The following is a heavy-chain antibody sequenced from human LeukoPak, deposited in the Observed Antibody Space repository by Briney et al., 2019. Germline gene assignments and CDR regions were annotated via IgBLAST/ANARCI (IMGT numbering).Heavy chain of an antibody. CDR1: GGSFSGYY. CDR3: ARGGRLRWYPAFGY. J-gene: IGHJ4*02. Sequence: SETLSLTCAVYGGSFSGYYWSWIRQPPGKGLEWIGEINHSGSTNYNPSLKSRVTISVDTSENQFSLKLSSVTAADTAVYYCARGGRLRWYPAFGYWGQGTLVTVSS. D-gene: IGHD4-23*01. V-gene: IGHV4-34*01. CDR2: INHSGST.